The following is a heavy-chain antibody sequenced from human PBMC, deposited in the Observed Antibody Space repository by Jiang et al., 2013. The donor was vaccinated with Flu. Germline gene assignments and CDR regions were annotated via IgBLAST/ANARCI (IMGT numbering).Heavy chain of an antibody. V-gene: IGHV4-34*01. D-gene: IGHD3-3*01. Sequence: LLKPSETLSLNLRCLWWVLQWLLLELDPPAPRKGLEWIGEINHSGSTNYNPSLKSRVTISVDTSKNQFSLKLSSVTAADTAVYYCARGRRSGVVIIRSAGFDYWGQGTLVTVSS. CDR2: INHSGST. CDR1: WVLQWLL. CDR3: ARGRRSGVVIIRSAGFDY. J-gene: IGHJ4*02.